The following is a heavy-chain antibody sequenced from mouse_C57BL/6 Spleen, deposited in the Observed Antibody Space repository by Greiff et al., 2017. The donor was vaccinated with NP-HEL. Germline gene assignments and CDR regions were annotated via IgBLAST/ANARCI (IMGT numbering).Heavy chain of an antibody. J-gene: IGHJ4*01. CDR3: ARHRYYGSSQYYYAMDY. V-gene: IGHV5-6*01. CDR2: ISSGGSYT. CDR1: GFTFSSYG. Sequence: EVMLVESGGDLVKPGGSLKLSCAASGFTFSSYGMSWVRQTPDKRLEWVATISSGGSYTYYPDSVKGRFTISRDNAKNTLYLQMSSLKSEDTAMYYCARHRYYGSSQYYYAMDYWGQGTSVTVSS. D-gene: IGHD1-1*01.